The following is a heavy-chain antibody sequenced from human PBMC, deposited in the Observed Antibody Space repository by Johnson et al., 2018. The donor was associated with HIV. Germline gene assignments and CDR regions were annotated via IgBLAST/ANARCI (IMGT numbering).Heavy chain of an antibody. CDR3: VKGGHGDYGGEAFDI. CDR1: GFTFSSYG. CDR2: IRYDGANK. Sequence: QVQLVESGGGVVQPGGSLRLSCAASGFTFSSYGMHWVRQAPGKGLEWVAFIRYDGANKYYADSVKGRFTISRDNSKNTQHLQMNSLRAADPAVYYCVKGGHGDYGGEAFDIWGQGTMVTVSS. V-gene: IGHV3-30*02. D-gene: IGHD4-17*01. J-gene: IGHJ3*02.